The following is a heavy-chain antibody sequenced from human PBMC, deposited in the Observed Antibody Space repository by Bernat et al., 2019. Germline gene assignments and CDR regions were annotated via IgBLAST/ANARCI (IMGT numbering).Heavy chain of an antibody. D-gene: IGHD2-21*01. CDR2: IYYSGST. CDR1: GGSVRSGSYY. J-gene: IGHJ4*02. Sequence: QVQLQESGPGLVKPSETLSLTCTVSGGSVRSGSYYWSWIRQPPGKGLEWIGYIYYSGSTNYNPSLKSRVTISVDTSKNQFSLRLSSVTAADTAVYYCARFSYPFDYWGQGTLVTVSS. CDR3: ARFSYPFDY. V-gene: IGHV4-61*01.